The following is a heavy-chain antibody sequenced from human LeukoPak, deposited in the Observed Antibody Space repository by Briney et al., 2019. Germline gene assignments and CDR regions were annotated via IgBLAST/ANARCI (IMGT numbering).Heavy chain of an antibody. CDR1: GASISSTTYY. V-gene: IGHV4-39*07. CDR3: ARVPMATIAFDY. CDR2: IYYSGST. J-gene: IGHJ4*02. D-gene: IGHD5-24*01. Sequence: SETLSLTCTVSGASISSTTYYWGWIRQPPRKGLEWIGSIYYSGSTYYNPSLKSRVTISVDTSKNQFSLKLSSVTAADTAVYYCARVPMATIAFDYWGQGTLVTVSS.